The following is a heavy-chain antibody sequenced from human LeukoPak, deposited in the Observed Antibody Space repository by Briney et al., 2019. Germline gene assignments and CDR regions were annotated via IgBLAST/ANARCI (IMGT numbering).Heavy chain of an antibody. CDR1: GFTFSSYS. D-gene: IGHD4-17*01. V-gene: IGHV3-21*01. J-gene: IGHJ5*02. CDR2: ISSSSSYI. Sequence: SGGSLRLSCAASGFTFSSYSMNWVRQAPGKGLEWVSSISSSSSYIYYADSVKGRFTISRDNAKNSLYLQMNSLRAEDTAVYYCARARLDYGDSPFWFDPWGQGTLVTVSS. CDR3: ARARLDYGDSPFWFDP.